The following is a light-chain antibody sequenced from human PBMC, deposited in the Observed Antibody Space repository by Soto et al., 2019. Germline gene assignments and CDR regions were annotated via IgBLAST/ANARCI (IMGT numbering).Light chain of an antibody. CDR3: QQYGSSPPYT. CDR2: GAS. Sequence: EIVLTQSPDTLSLSPGERATLSCRASQSVSTTYLAWYQQKPGQAPRLLIYGASSRATGIPDRFSGSGSGTDFTLTISRLEPQALAVYYCQQYGSSPPYTFGPGTKLEIK. V-gene: IGKV3-20*01. CDR1: QSVSTTY. J-gene: IGKJ2*01.